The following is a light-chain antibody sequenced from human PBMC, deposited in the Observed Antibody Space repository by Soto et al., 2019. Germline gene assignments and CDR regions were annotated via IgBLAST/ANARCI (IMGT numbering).Light chain of an antibody. Sequence: IQLTHSPSSLSASVGYRVTITCRASQGISIYLGWYQQKPGKAPKLLIYKASTLKSGVPSRFSGGGSGTDFTLTISTLQPEDFATYYCQQTDSFPTFGRGTRLEIK. CDR3: QQTDSFPT. V-gene: IGKV1-9*01. J-gene: IGKJ5*01. CDR2: KAS. CDR1: QGISIY.